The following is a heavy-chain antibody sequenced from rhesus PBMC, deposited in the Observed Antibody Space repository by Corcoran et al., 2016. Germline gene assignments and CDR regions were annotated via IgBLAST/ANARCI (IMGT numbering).Heavy chain of an antibody. CDR1: GGSIRDSYR. J-gene: IGHJ4*01. CDR2: IYGSSPNT. D-gene: IGHD2-27*01. CDR3: ARDIWAPVVFTARGVGLYFDY. V-gene: IGHV4S10*01. Sequence: QVQLQESGPGVVKPSETLSLTCAVSGGSIRDSYRWSWIRQPPGKGLEWIGYIYGSSPNTNYNPSLKSRVTISKDTSKNQFSWKLSSVTAADTAVYYCARDIWAPVVFTARGVGLYFDYWGQGDLVTVSS.